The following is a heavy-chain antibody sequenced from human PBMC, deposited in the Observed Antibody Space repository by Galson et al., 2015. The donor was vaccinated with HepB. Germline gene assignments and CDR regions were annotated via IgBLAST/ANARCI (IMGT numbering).Heavy chain of an antibody. CDR2: VTKNGGTQ. CDR1: EFFFGAYT. CDR3: VRDLIGTFAFDV. D-gene: IGHD1-26*01. Sequence: SLRLSCAISEFFFGAYTMHWVRQAPGKGLEWVAAVTKNGGTQFYADSVRGRFTISRDNSASTLSLEMSSLRVEDTALYYCVRDLIGTFAFDVWGQGTMVAVSS. V-gene: IGHV3-30-3*01. J-gene: IGHJ3*01.